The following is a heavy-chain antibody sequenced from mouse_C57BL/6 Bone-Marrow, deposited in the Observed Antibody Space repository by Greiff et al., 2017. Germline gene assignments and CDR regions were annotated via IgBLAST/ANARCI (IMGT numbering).Heavy chain of an antibody. V-gene: IGHV14-4*01. CDR1: GFNIKDDY. CDR3: TLYYGNSYAMDY. Sequence: EVKLQQSGAELVRPGASVKLSCTASGFNIKDDYMHWVKQRPEPGLEWIGWIDPENGDTEYASKFQGKATITADTSSNTAYLQLSSLTSEDTSVYYCTLYYGNSYAMDYWGQGTSVTVSS. D-gene: IGHD2-1*01. J-gene: IGHJ4*01. CDR2: IDPENGDT.